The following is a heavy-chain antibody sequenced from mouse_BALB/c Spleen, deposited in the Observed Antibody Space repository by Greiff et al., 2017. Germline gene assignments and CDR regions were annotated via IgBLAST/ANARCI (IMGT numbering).Heavy chain of an antibody. CDR3: ASFYDCDDAFAY. D-gene: IGHD2-4*01. J-gene: IGHJ3*01. V-gene: IGHV3-2*02. CDR2: ISYSGST. Sequence: EVTLMESGPGLVKPSQFLSLTCTVTGYSITSDYAWNWIRQFPGNKLEWMGYISYSGSTSYNPSLKSRISITRDTSKNQFFLQLNSVTTEDTATYYCASFYDCDDAFAYWGQGTLVTVSA. CDR1: GYSITSDYA.